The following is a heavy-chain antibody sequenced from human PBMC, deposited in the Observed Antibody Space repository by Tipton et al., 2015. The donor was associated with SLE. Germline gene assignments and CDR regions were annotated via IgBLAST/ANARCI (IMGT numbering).Heavy chain of an antibody. CDR3: VKEASSISWLWDDAFDI. V-gene: IGHV3-64D*06. CDR1: GFSFSSYA. CDR2: ISSNGGST. Sequence: SLRLSCAASGFSFSSYAMHWVRQAPGKGLEYVSAISSNGGSTYYADSVKGRFTTSRDNSKNTLYLQMSSLRAEDTAVYYCVKEASSISWLWDDAFDIWGQGTMVTVSS. D-gene: IGHD6-13*01. J-gene: IGHJ3*02.